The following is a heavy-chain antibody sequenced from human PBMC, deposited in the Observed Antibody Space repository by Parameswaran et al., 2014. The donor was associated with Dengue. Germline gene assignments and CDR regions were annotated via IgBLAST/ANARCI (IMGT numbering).Heavy chain of an antibody. V-gene: IGHV4-59*08. CDR3: ARHSYGDYASNWFDP. CDR1: GGSISSYY. Sequence: ASETLSLTCTVSGGSISSYYWSWIRQPPGKGLEWIGYIYYSGSTNYNPSLKSRVTISVDTSKNQFSLKLSSVTAADTAVYYCARHSYGDYASNWFDPWGQGTLVTVSS. D-gene: IGHD4-17*01. CDR2: IYYSGST. J-gene: IGHJ5*02.